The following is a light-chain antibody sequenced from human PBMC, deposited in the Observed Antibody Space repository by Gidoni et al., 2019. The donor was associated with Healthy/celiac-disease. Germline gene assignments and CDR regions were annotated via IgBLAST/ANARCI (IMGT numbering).Light chain of an antibody. V-gene: IGKV3-20*01. CDR3: QQYGSSPPWT. CDR1: QSVSSSY. CDR2: GAS. J-gene: IGKJ1*01. Sequence: EIVLTQSPGTLSLSPGERATLTCRASQSVSSSYLAWYQQKPGQAPRLLIYGASSRATGIPDRFRGSGSGTDFTLTISRLEPEDFAGYYCQQYGSSPPWTFGQGTKVEIK.